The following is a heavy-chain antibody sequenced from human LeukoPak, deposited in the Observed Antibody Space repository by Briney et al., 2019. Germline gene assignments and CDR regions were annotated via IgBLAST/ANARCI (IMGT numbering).Heavy chain of an antibody. D-gene: IGHD3-10*01. CDR1: GGSISSYY. J-gene: IGHJ4*02. Sequence: SETLSLTCTVSGGSISSYYWSWIRQPPGKGLEWIGYVYYSGSTNYNPSLKSRVTISVDTSKNQFSLKLSSVTAADTAVYYCTRGGFREIDSWGQGTLVIVSS. CDR2: VYYSGST. CDR3: TRGGFREIDS. V-gene: IGHV4-59*01.